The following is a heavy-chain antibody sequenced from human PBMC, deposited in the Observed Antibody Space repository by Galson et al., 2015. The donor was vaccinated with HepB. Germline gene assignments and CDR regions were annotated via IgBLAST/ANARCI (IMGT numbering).Heavy chain of an antibody. CDR3: ARDYYDSSGFPNWFDP. D-gene: IGHD3-22*01. J-gene: IGHJ5*02. V-gene: IGHV4-59*12. CDR2: IYYSGST. Sequence: TLSLTCTVSGGSISSYYWSWIRQPPGKGLEWIGYIYYSGSTNYNPSLKSRVTISVDTSKNQFSLKLSSVTAADTAVYYCARDYYDSSGFPNWFDPWGQGTLVTVSS. CDR1: GGSISSYY.